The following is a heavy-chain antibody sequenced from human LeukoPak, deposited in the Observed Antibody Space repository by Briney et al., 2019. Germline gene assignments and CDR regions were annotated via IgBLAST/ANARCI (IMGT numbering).Heavy chain of an antibody. V-gene: IGHV3-23*01. J-gene: IGHJ3*02. CDR2: ISGSGGGT. CDR3: ARRGGTSGWGASDI. CDR1: GFTFSSSA. Sequence: QTGGSLRLSCTASGFTFSSSAMSWVRQPPGKGLEWVSAISGSGGGTYYADSVKGRFTISRDNSKNTLYLQMNSLRREDTAVYYCARRGGTSGWGASDIWGQGTMVTVSS. D-gene: IGHD2-2*01.